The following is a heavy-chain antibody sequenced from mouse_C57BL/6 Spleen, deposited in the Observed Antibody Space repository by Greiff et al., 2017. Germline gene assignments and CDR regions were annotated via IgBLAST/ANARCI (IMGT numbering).Heavy chain of an antibody. Sequence: QVQLQQSGAELVRPGTSVKVSCKASGYAFTNYLIEWVKQRPGQGLEWIGLINPGSGGTNYNEKFQGKATLTAYKSSSTAYMQLSSLTSEDSAVSFCARRPHYYGSSYEGVDYWGQGTTLTVSS. CDR1: GYAFTNYL. CDR3: ARRPHYYGSSYEGVDY. CDR2: INPGSGGT. J-gene: IGHJ2*01. D-gene: IGHD1-1*01. V-gene: IGHV1-54*01.